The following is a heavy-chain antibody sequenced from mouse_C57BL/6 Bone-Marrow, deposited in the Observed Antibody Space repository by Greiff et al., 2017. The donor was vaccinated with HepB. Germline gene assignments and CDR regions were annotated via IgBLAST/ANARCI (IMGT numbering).Heavy chain of an antibody. CDR1: GFTFNTYA. D-gene: IGHD3-2*02. CDR3: VRDEQLRLEAWFAY. J-gene: IGHJ3*01. CDR2: IRSKSSNYAT. V-gene: IGHV10-3*01. Sequence: EVQLVESGGGLVQPKGSLKLSCAASGFTFNTYAMHWVRQAPGKGLEWVARIRSKSSNYATYYADSVKDRFTISRDDSQSMLYLQMNNLKTEDTAMYYCVRDEQLRLEAWFAYWGQGTLVTVSA.